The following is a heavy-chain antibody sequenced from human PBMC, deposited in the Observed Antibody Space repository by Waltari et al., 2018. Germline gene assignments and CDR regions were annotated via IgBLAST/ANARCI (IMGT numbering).Heavy chain of an antibody. Sequence: QVQLVQSGAEVKKPGASVKVSCKASGYTFTSYDINWVRQATGQGLEWMGWMNPNIGNTGYAQKFQGRVTMTRNTSISTAYMELSSLRSEDTAVYYCARRVAATLYYYYYYMDVWGKGTTVTVSS. J-gene: IGHJ6*03. CDR2: MNPNIGNT. V-gene: IGHV1-8*01. CDR3: ARRVAATLYYYYYYMDV. D-gene: IGHD2-15*01. CDR1: GYTFTSYD.